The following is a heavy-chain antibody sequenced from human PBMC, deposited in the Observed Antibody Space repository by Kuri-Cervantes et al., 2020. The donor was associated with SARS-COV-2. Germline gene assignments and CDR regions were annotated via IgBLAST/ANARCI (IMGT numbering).Heavy chain of an antibody. Sequence: LRLSCTVSGGSISSGSYYWSWIRQPAGKGLEWIGRIYTSGSTNYNPSLKSRVTMSVDTSKNQFSLKLSSVTAADTAVYYCARAVGYSYGFGYYYYMDVWGKGTTVTVSS. V-gene: IGHV4-61*02. D-gene: IGHD5-18*01. CDR2: IYTSGST. CDR3: ARAVGYSYGFGYYYYMDV. CDR1: GGSISSGSYY. J-gene: IGHJ6*03.